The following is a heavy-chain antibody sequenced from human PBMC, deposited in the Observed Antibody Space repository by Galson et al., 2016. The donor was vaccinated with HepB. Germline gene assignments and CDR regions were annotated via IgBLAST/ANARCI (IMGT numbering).Heavy chain of an antibody. V-gene: IGHV4-39*07. J-gene: IGHJ5*02. CDR2: VYYRGNT. Sequence: SETLSLTCSVSGGSISSNNYFWGWIRQPPGKGLEWIGSVYYRGNTYYNPSLKSRVTISVDTSKNQFSLKLSSVTAADTAVDYCARVWVYRYGHSAYNWFDPWGQGTLVTVSS. CDR1: GGSISSNNYF. D-gene: IGHD5-18*01. CDR3: ARVWVYRYGHSAYNWFDP.